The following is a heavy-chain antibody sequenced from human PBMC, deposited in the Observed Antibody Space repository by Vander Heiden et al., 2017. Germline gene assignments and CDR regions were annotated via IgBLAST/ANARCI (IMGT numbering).Heavy chain of an antibody. D-gene: IGHD1-26*01. Sequence: EVQLVESGGGLVLPGGSLRLSCAASGFTFSSYWMHWVRQAPRKGPVWVSQINRDGRSTNYADSVKGRFTISRDNAKNTLYLQMNSLRVEDTAVYFCARDLGVTNWFDPWGQGTLVTVSS. CDR3: ARDLGVTNWFDP. V-gene: IGHV3-74*01. J-gene: IGHJ5*02. CDR2: INRDGRST. CDR1: GFTFSSYW.